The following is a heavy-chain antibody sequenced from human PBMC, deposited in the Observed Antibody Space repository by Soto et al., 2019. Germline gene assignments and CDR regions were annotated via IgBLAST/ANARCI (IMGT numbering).Heavy chain of an antibody. CDR1: GLTLSRYA. Sequence: QVQLVESGGGVVQPGRSLRLACAASGLTLSRYALHWVRQAPGKGLEWVAVISDDGSNEYYGESLKGRFTISRDISKNTLYLEMNSLRAEDTAVYYCARDRGFSHGYDHYYYGMDIWGQGTTVTVSS. V-gene: IGHV3-30*04. CDR3: ARDRGFSHGYDHYYYGMDI. J-gene: IGHJ6*02. D-gene: IGHD5-18*01. CDR2: ISDDGSNE.